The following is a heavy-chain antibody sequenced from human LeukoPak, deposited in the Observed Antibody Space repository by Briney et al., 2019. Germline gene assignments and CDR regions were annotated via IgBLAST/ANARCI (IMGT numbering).Heavy chain of an antibody. CDR3: ARFGHIASYYYYYGMDV. D-gene: IGHD6-13*01. CDR1: GFTFSSYG. Sequence: GGSLRLSCAASGFTFSSYGMHWVRQAPGKGLEWVAVIWYDGSNKYYADSVKGRFTISRDNSKNTLYLQMNSLRAEDTAVYYRARFGHIASYYYYYGMDVWGQGTTVTVSS. CDR2: IWYDGSNK. J-gene: IGHJ6*02. V-gene: IGHV3-33*01.